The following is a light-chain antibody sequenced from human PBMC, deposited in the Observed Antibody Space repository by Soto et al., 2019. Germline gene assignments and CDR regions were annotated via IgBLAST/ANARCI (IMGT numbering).Light chain of an antibody. J-gene: IGLJ2*01. CDR2: DNN. CDR3: GTWDDSLSAVA. CDR1: SSNIGNNY. V-gene: IGLV1-51*01. Sequence: QSVLTQPLSVSAAPGQKVTISCSGSSSNIGNNYVYWYQQLPGTAPKVLIYDNNRRPSGMPDRFSGSKSGTSATLGITGLQSGDEAAYYCGTWDDSLSAVAFGGGTKLTVL.